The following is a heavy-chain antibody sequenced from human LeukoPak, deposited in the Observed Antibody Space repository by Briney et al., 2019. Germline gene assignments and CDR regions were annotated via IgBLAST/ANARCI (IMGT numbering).Heavy chain of an antibody. Sequence: GGSLRLSCAASEFTFSTFAMSWVRQSPGKGLEWVSTISSSGSSTYYADSVKGRFTVSRDNSRNTLYLQMNSLRAEDTAIYYCAKPEPNLWGGELLAGCNYWGQGNPATDS. J-gene: IGHJ4*02. D-gene: IGHD3-10*01. CDR1: EFTFSTFA. CDR2: ISSSGSST. CDR3: AKPEPNLWGGELLAGCNY. V-gene: IGHV3-23*01.